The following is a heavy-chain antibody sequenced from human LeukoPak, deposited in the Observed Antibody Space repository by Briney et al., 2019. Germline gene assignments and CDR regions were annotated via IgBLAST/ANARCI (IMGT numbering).Heavy chain of an antibody. V-gene: IGHV4-34*01. D-gene: IGHD3-22*01. Sequence: PSETLSLTCAVYGGSFSGYYWSWIRQPPGKGLEWIGEINDSGITKYNPSLKSRVTISVDTSKNQFSLKLSSVTAADTAVYYCARGRAGGKPHSDFYYVRRGGWFDPWGQGTLSPSPQ. CDR1: GGSFSGYY. J-gene: IGHJ5*02. CDR3: ARGRAGGKPHSDFYYVRRGGWFDP. CDR2: INDSGIT.